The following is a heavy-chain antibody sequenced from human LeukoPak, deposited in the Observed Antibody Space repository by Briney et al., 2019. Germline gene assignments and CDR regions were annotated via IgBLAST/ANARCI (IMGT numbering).Heavy chain of an antibody. V-gene: IGHV3-30-3*01. CDR2: TSYDGSND. CDR1: GFTFSNYA. J-gene: IGHJ4*02. Sequence: GGSLRLSCAASGFTFSNYAMSWVRQAPGKGLEWVAVTSYDGSNDFYADSVRGRFTISRDNSKNTVYLQMNSLRAEDTSVYYCAKVGGRNYYDFWSGYQSSFDYWGQGTLVTVSS. CDR3: AKVGGRNYYDFWSGYQSSFDY. D-gene: IGHD3-3*01.